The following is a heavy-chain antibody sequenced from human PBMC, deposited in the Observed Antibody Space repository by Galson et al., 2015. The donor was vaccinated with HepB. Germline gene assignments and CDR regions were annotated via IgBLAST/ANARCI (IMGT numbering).Heavy chain of an antibody. CDR2: IKSKTDGGTT. CDR3: TTWVYSSGSWY. J-gene: IGHJ4*02. V-gene: IGHV3-15*01. D-gene: IGHD3-22*01. Sequence: SLRLSCAVSGFTFSNAWMSWVRQAPGKGLEWVGRIKSKTDGGTTDCAAPVKDRFTISRDDSKNTLYLQMNSLKSEDTAVYYCTTWVYSSGSWYWGQGTLVTVSS. CDR1: GFTFSNAW.